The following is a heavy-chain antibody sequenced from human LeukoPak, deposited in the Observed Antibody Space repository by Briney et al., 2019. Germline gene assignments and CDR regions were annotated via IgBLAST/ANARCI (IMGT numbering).Heavy chain of an antibody. CDR2: MRSDGSHT. Sequence: GGSLRLSCVASGFTFSSCGMHWVRQAPGKGLEWVAVMRSDGSHTNYADSVKGRFTISRDNSKNTLYMQMNSLRVDDTGVYYCANEIAVDGISDYWGQGTLVTVSS. J-gene: IGHJ4*02. V-gene: IGHV3-30*02. CDR3: ANEIAVDGISDY. D-gene: IGHD6-19*01. CDR1: GFTFSSCG.